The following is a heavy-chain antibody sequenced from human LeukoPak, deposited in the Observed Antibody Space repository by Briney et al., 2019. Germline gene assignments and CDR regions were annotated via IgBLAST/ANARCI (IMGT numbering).Heavy chain of an antibody. CDR2: IGGSGTRT. CDR1: GFAFSRND. Sequence: GGSLRLSCAASGFAFSRNDMSWVRQAPGKGLEWVSSIGGSGTRTYYAGSVKGRFTTSRDTSKNTLYLQMNSLRAEDAAVYYCAKYRGFGDSYDSWGQGTLVTVSS. D-gene: IGHD3-10*01. CDR3: AKYRGFGDSYDS. V-gene: IGHV3-23*01. J-gene: IGHJ4*02.